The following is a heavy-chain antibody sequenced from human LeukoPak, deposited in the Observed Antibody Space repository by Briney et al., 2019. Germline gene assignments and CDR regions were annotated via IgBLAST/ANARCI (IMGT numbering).Heavy chain of an antibody. V-gene: IGHV3-49*03. CDR2: IRSKAYGGTT. J-gene: IGHJ4*02. CDR3: TRVGYYGSGSYLSSY. CDR1: GFTFGDYA. D-gene: IGHD3-10*01. Sequence: GGSLRLSCTAFGFTFGDYAMCWFREAPGKGLGWGGFIRSKAYGGTTEYAASVKGRFTISRDDSKSIAYLQMNSLKTEDTAVYYCTRVGYYGSGSYLSSYWGQGTLVTVSS.